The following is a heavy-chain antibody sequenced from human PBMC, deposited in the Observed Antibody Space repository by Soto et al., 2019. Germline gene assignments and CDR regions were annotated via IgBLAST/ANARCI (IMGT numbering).Heavy chain of an antibody. Sequence: SETLSLTCTVSGGSISSYYWSWIRQPPGKGLEWIGYIYYSGSTNYNPSLKSQVTISVDTSKNQFSLKLSSVTAADTAVYYCARRTYGDYNYFDYWGQGTLVTVSS. CDR2: IYYSGST. J-gene: IGHJ4*02. CDR3: ARRTYGDYNYFDY. D-gene: IGHD4-17*01. V-gene: IGHV4-59*08. CDR1: GGSISSYY.